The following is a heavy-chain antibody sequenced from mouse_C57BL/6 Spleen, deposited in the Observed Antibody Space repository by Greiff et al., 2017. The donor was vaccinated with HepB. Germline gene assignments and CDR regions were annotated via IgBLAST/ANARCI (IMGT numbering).Heavy chain of an antibody. CDR1: GFTFSSYA. J-gene: IGHJ4*01. D-gene: IGHD2-5*01. CDR3: TRDQDYSNYLYYAMDY. Sequence: EVMLVESGEGLVKPGGSLKLSCAASGFTFSSYAMSWVRQTPEKRLEWVAYISSGGDYIYYADTVKGRFTISRDNARTTLYLQMSSLKSEDTAMYYCTRDQDYSNYLYYAMDYWGQGTSVTVSS. CDR2: ISSGGDYI. V-gene: IGHV5-9-1*02.